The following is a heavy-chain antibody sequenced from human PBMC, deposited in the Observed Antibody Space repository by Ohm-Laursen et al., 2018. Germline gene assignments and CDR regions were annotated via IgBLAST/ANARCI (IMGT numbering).Heavy chain of an antibody. CDR3: AVTWGSTWYYFDY. V-gene: IGHV3-21*01. J-gene: IGHJ4*02. D-gene: IGHD6-13*01. Sequence: SLRLSCSASGFTFSSYIMTWVRQAPGKGLEWASSITSSSSYIYLADSVKGRFTISRDNAKNSLFLQMNSLRAEDTAIYYCAVTWGSTWYYFDYWGQGTLVTVSS. CDR2: ITSSSSYI. CDR1: GFTFSSYI.